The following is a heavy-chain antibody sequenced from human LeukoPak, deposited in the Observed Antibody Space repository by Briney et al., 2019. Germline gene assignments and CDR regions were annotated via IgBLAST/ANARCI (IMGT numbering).Heavy chain of an antibody. CDR3: ARDLYSGYDVSGYFDY. Sequence: GGSLRLSCAASGFTFSSYGMHWVRQAPGKGLEWVAVISYDGSNKYYADSVRGRFTISRDNAKNSLYLQMNSLGAEDTAVYYCARDLYSGYDVSGYFDYWGQGTLVTVSS. CDR1: GFTFSSYG. D-gene: IGHD5-12*01. J-gene: IGHJ4*02. V-gene: IGHV3-30*03. CDR2: ISYDGSNK.